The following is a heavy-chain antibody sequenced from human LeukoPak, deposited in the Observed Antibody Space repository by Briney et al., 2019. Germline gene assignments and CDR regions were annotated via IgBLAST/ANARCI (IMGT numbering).Heavy chain of an antibody. D-gene: IGHD3-9*01. J-gene: IGHJ5*02. CDR1: GFTFSSYW. CDR2: IKQDGSEK. Sequence: GGSLRLSCAASGFTFSSYWMSWVRQAPGKGLEWVANIKQDGSEKYYVDSVKGRFTISRDNSKNTLYLQMNSLRAEDTAVYYCARENYDILTGYYKRWFDPWGQGTLVTVSS. V-gene: IGHV3-7*01. CDR3: ARENYDILTGYYKRWFDP.